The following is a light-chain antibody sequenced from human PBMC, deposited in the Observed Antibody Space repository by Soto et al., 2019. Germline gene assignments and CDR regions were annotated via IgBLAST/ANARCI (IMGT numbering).Light chain of an antibody. CDR1: TSNIGSNL. CDR3: AAWDDSLRVVL. CDR2: TNN. Sequence: QSVVTRPPSASGTPGQRVTISCSGTTSNIGSNLVSWYQQLPGTAPNLLIHTNNKRPSGVPDRFTGSKSGTSASLAISGLQSEDEADYFCAAWDDSLRVVLFGGGTKLTVL. J-gene: IGLJ2*01. V-gene: IGLV1-44*01.